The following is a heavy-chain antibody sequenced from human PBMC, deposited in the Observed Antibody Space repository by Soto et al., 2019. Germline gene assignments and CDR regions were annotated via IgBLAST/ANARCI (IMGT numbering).Heavy chain of an antibody. CDR1: GGSISSGDYY. J-gene: IGHJ3*02. Sequence: PSETLSLTCTVSGGSISSGDYYWSWIRQPPGKGLEWIGYIYYSGSTYYNPSLKSRVTISVDTSKNQFSLKLSSVTAADTAVYYCARDTYYYDSKGAFDIWGQGTMVTVSS. CDR2: IYYSGST. V-gene: IGHV4-30-4*01. D-gene: IGHD3-22*01. CDR3: ARDTYYYDSKGAFDI.